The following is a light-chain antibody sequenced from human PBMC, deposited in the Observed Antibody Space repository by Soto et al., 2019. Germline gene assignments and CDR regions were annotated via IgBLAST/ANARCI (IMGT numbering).Light chain of an antibody. J-gene: IGKJ1*01. CDR1: QSISSW. V-gene: IGKV1-5*01. CDR2: DAS. CDR3: QQYNSYWT. Sequence: IQTTQSPSTLSASVGDRVTITCRASQSISSWLTWYQQKPGKAPKLLIYDASTLISGVPSRFSGSGSGTEFTLTISSLQPDDFATYYCQQYNSYWTFGQGTKVDIK.